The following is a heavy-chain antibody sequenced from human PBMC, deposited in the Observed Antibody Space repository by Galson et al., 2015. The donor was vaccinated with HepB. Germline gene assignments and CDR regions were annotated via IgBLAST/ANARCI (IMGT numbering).Heavy chain of an antibody. CDR2: ISYDGSNK. Sequence: SLRLSCAASGFTFSSYAMHWVRQAPGKGLEWVAVISYDGSNKYYADSVKGRFTISRDNSKNTLYLQMNSLRAEDTAVYYCARDGGGDGYNYYYYYYMDVWGKGTTVTVSS. J-gene: IGHJ6*03. V-gene: IGHV3-30-3*01. CDR1: GFTFSSYA. D-gene: IGHD5-24*01. CDR3: ARDGGGDGYNYYYYYYMDV.